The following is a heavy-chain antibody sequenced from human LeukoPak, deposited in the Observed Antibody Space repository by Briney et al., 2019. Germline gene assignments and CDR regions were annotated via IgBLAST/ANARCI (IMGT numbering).Heavy chain of an antibody. CDR2: IYPGDSDT. CDR1: GYSFTSYW. V-gene: IGHV5-51*01. Sequence: GESLKISCKGSGYSFTSYWICWVRQMPGKGLEWMGIIYPGDSDTRYSPSFQGQVTISADKSISTAYLQWSSLKASDTAMYCASSRGYSYGYEFDYWGQGTLVTVSS. CDR3: SSRGYSYGYEFDY. J-gene: IGHJ4*02. D-gene: IGHD5-18*01.